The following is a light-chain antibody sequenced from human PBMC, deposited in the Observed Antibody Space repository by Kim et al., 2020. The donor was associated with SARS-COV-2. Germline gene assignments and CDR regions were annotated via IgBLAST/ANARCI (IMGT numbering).Light chain of an antibody. CDR1: SSNNEAGCD. CDR3: QSYDSGLRAWV. J-gene: IGLJ2*01. Sequence: RVIITWTGSSSNNEAGCDVNWYQHFTGTAPKLLMYSNDNRPSGVPDRFSGSKSGTSASLAISGLQAEDEAYYYCQSYDSGLRAWVFGGGTQLTVL. V-gene: IGLV1-40*01. CDR2: SND.